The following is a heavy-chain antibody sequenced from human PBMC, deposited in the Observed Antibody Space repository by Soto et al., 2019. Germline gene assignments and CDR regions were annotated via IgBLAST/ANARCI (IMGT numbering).Heavy chain of an antibody. CDR2: ITSDGKSK. CDR1: GFNFSNHW. CDR3: ARESGDWPLNWFDP. J-gene: IGHJ5*02. D-gene: IGHD2-21*02. V-gene: IGHV3-74*01. Sequence: PGGSLRLSCAAPGFNFSNHWMHWVRQRPGEGLVWVSRITSDGKSKAYAESVKGRFAISRDNAKNTLYLQMNGLTAEDTAVYYCARESGDWPLNWFDPWGLGTLVTVSS.